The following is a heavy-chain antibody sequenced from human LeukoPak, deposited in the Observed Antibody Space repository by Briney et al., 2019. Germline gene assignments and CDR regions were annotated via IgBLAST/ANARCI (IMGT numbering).Heavy chain of an antibody. Sequence: GRSLRLSCAASGFTFSSYAMSWVRQAPGKGLEWVSAISGSGGSTYYADSVKGRFTISRDNSKNTLYLQMNSLRAEDTAVYYCAKALQRRDGYNLDYWGQGTLVTVSS. J-gene: IGHJ4*02. D-gene: IGHD5-24*01. CDR3: AKALQRRDGYNLDY. CDR1: GFTFSSYA. CDR2: ISGSGGST. V-gene: IGHV3-23*01.